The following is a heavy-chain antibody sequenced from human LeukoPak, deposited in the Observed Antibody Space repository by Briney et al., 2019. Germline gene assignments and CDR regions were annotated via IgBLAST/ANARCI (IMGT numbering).Heavy chain of an antibody. CDR3: AKDDGLTGIDY. CDR2: IKSKTDGETT. J-gene: IGHJ4*02. V-gene: IGHV3-15*01. D-gene: IGHD7-27*01. CDR1: GFKFKDAW. Sequence: PGGSLRLSCAASGFKFKDAWMSWVRQAPGKGLEWVGRIKSKTDGETTDYAAAVTGRFTISRDDSKNSLYLQMNSLKTEDTAVYYCAKDDGLTGIDYWGQGTLVTVSS.